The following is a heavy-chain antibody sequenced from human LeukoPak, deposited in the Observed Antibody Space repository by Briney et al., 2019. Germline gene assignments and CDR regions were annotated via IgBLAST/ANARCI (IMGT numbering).Heavy chain of an antibody. J-gene: IGHJ4*02. V-gene: IGHV1-2*02. D-gene: IGHD5-12*01. Sequence: ASVKVFCKASGYSLSDYYVHWVRQAPGQGLEWMGWINANSGGTNYAQKFQGTVTMTWATSVNAAYMELSRLKSDDTAVYYCARGIIRGYDFDYWGQGTLVTVSS. CDR2: INANSGGT. CDR1: GYSLSDYY. CDR3: ARGIIRGYDFDY.